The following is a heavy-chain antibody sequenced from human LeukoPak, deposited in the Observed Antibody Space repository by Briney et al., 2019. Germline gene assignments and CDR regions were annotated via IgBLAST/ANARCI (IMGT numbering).Heavy chain of an antibody. J-gene: IGHJ1*01. Sequence: SQTDSLLCGVSGDSHSRDSDPGTWVRQSPSRGLEWLGRASYKSEWYFNYAVSVKSRITINADTSKNQFSLRLNSVAPEDTAVYYCARWDDSSGRIQNWGQGTLVTVSS. CDR2: ASYKSEWYF. D-gene: IGHD6-19*01. CDR1: GDSHSRDSDP. V-gene: IGHV6-1*01. CDR3: ARWDDSSGRIQN.